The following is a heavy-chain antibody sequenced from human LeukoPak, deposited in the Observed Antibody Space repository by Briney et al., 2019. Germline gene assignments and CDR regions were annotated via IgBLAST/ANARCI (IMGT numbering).Heavy chain of an antibody. J-gene: IGHJ4*02. CDR1: EFSVGSNY. Sequence: GGSLRLSCAASEFSVGSNYMTWVRQAPGKGLEWVSLIYSGGSTYYADSLKGRFTISRDNVKNSLYLQMNSLRAEDTALYYCARLRFGEFSRGDFDSWGQGTLVTVSS. CDR2: IYSGGST. D-gene: IGHD3-10*01. V-gene: IGHV3-66*04. CDR3: ARLRFGEFSRGDFDS.